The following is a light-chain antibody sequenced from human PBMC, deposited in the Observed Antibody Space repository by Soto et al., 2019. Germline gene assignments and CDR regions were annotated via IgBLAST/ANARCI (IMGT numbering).Light chain of an antibody. CDR1: SSDVGGYNY. CDR2: EVS. J-gene: IGLJ1*01. V-gene: IGLV2-14*01. Sequence: QSVLTQPASVSGSPGQSITISCTGTSSDVGGYNYVSWYQQQSGKAPKLMIHEVSNRPSGVSNRFSGSKSGNTASLTISGLQAEDEADSYCSSYTSSRAYVFGIGTQLTVL. CDR3: SSYTSSRAYV.